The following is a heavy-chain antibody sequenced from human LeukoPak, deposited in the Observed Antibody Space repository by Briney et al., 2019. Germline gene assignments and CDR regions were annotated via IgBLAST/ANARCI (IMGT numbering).Heavy chain of an antibody. D-gene: IGHD4-17*01. Sequence: GGSLRLSCAASGFTFSSYGMHWVRQAPGKGLEWVAAISYDGSNKYYADSVKGRFTISRDNSKNTLYLQMNSLRAEDTAVYYCAKDYGDYGGFDYWGQGTLVTVSS. CDR2: ISYDGSNK. V-gene: IGHV3-30*18. CDR3: AKDYGDYGGFDY. CDR1: GFTFSSYG. J-gene: IGHJ4*02.